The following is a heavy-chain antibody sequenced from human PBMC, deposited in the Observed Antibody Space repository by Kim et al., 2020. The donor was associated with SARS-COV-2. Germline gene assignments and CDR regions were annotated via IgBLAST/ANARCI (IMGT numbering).Heavy chain of an antibody. D-gene: IGHD2-21*02. V-gene: IGHV4-31*02. J-gene: IGHJ6*02. CDR3: ARGATANNYYYYYGMDV. Sequence: LKSRVTISVDTSKNQFSLKLGSVTAADTAVYYCARGATANNYYYYYGMDVWGQGTTVTVSS.